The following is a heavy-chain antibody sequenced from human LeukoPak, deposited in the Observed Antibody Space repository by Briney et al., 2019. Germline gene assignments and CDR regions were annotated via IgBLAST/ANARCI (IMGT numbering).Heavy chain of an antibody. Sequence: PGGSLRFSCAASGFTFSSYGMHWVRQAPGKGLEWVAFIRYDGSNKYYADSVKGRFTISRDNSKNTLYLQMNSLRAEDTAVYYCAKDLGPGYYFDYWGQGTLVTVSS. CDR1: GFTFSSYG. CDR3: AKDLGPGYYFDY. CDR2: IRYDGSNK. J-gene: IGHJ4*02. V-gene: IGHV3-30*02.